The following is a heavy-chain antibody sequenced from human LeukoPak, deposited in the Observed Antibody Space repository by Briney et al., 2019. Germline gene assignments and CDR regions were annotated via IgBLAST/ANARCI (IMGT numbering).Heavy chain of an antibody. Sequence: ASVKVSCKASGYTFTSYAMHWVRQAPGQRLEWMGWINAGNGNTKYSQEFQGRVTMTTDTSTTTAYMELRSLRSDDTAVYYCARVDGWNYYDSSGYYLHDYWGQGILVTVSS. CDR1: GYTFTSYA. D-gene: IGHD3-22*01. CDR3: ARVDGWNYYDSSGYYLHDY. CDR2: INAGNGNT. V-gene: IGHV1-3*01. J-gene: IGHJ4*02.